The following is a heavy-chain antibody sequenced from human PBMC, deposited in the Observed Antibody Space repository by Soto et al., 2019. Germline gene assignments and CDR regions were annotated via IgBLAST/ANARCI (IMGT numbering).Heavy chain of an antibody. CDR3: AKVGVLRTNFRWFDL. D-gene: IGHD2-8*01. Sequence: GGSLRLSCAASGFAFQAYTMEWLRQPPGKGLEWVSSITISGNYIYYADSVKGRFTISRDNGRNSVYLQMNSLRAEDTAVYYCAKVGVLRTNFRWFDLWGQGTLVTVSS. CDR1: GFAFQAYT. V-gene: IGHV3-21*01. J-gene: IGHJ5*02. CDR2: ITISGNYI.